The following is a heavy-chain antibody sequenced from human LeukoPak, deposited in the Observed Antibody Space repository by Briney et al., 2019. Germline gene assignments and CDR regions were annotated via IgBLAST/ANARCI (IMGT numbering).Heavy chain of an antibody. J-gene: IGHJ4*02. Sequence: GGSLRLSCAASGFTFSSYGMSWVRQAPGKGLEWVSAISATGGTTYYADSVKGRFTISRGNAKNSLFLQMNSLRAEDTAVYYCASASYYYDSSGYFSDYWGQGTLVTVSS. CDR2: ISATGGTT. V-gene: IGHV3-23*01. CDR1: GFTFSSYG. CDR3: ASASYYYDSSGYFSDY. D-gene: IGHD3-22*01.